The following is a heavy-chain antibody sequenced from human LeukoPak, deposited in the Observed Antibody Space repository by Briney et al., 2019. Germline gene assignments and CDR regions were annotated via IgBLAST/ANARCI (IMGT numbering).Heavy chain of an antibody. D-gene: IGHD3-22*01. CDR2: IYTSGST. V-gene: IGHV4-4*07. CDR1: GGSISSYY. CDR3: ARETPVGDSSGYYYI. J-gene: IGHJ3*02. Sequence: SETLSLTCTVSGGSISSYYWSWIRQPAGKGREWIGRIYTSGSTNYNPSLKSRVTMSVDTPKNQFSLKLSSVTAADTAVYYCARETPVGDSSGYYYIWGQGTMVTVSS.